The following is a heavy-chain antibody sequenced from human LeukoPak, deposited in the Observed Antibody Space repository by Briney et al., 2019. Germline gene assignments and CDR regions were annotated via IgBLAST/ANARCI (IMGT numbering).Heavy chain of an antibody. CDR2: ISGGGSTI. J-gene: IGHJ3*02. CDR3: ARYRSSPIKAFDT. D-gene: IGHD6-6*01. Sequence: GGSLRLSCAASGFTFSDYYMSWIRQIPGKGLEWISYISGGGSTIEYADSVKGRFTISRDNAQNSLFLQMNSLRAEDTAEYFCARYRSSPIKAFDTWGQGTMVTAS. V-gene: IGHV3-11*04. CDR1: GFTFSDYY.